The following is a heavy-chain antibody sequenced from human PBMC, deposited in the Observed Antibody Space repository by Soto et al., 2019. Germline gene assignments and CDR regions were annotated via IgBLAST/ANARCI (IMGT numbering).Heavy chain of an antibody. CDR1: GFSLSTSGVG. J-gene: IGHJ4*02. V-gene: IGHV2-5*02. CDR3: AHRPSYCSGGSCYSGFDY. D-gene: IGHD2-15*01. CDR2: IYWDDDK. Sequence: QITLKESGPTLVKPTQTLTLTCTFSGFSLSTSGVGVGWLRQPPGKALEWLALIYWDDDKRYSPSLKSRLTTTKDPSKNQVVLTMTNMDPVDTATYYCAHRPSYCSGGSCYSGFDYWVQGTLVTVSS.